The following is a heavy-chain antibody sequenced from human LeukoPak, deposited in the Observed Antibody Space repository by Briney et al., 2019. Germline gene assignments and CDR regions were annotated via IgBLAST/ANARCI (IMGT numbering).Heavy chain of an antibody. CDR3: ARALYSSGWYYFDY. CDR1: GFTFSSYG. D-gene: IGHD6-19*01. J-gene: IGHJ4*02. CDR2: IWYDGSNK. V-gene: IGHV3-33*01. Sequence: PGGSLRLSCAASGFTFSSYGMHWVRQAPGKGLEWVAVIWYDGSNKYYADSVKGRFTISRDNSKNTLYLQMNGLRAEDTAVYYCARALYSSGWYYFDYWGQGTLVTVSS.